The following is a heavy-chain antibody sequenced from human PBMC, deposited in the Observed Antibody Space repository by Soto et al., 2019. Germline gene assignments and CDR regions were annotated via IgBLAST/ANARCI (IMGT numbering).Heavy chain of an antibody. CDR1: GFTVSSNY. CDR2: IYSGGST. CDR3: ARRSSSWYGGFDY. J-gene: IGHJ4*02. D-gene: IGHD6-13*01. Sequence: EVQLVETGGGLIQPGGSLRLSCAASGFTVSSNYMSWVRQAPGKGLEWVSVIYSGGSTYYADSVKGRFTISRDNSKNTLYLQMISLRAEDTAVYYCARRSSSWYGGFDYWGQGTLVTVSS. V-gene: IGHV3-53*02.